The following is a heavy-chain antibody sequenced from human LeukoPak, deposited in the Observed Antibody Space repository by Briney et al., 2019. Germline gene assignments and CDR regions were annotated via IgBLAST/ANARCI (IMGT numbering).Heavy chain of an antibody. V-gene: IGHV3-64*01. CDR1: GFTFSSYA. CDR2: ISSNGGST. CDR3: ARDQGEYRGFDY. J-gene: IGHJ4*02. Sequence: GGSLRLSCAASGFTFSSYAMHWVRQAPGKGLEYVSAISSNGGSTYYANSVKGRFTISRDNSKNTLYLQMGSLRAEDMAVYYCARDQGEYRGFDYWGQGTLVTVSS. D-gene: IGHD2/OR15-2a*01.